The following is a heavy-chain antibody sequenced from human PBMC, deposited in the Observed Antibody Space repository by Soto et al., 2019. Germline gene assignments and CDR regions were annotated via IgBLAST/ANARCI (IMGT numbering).Heavy chain of an antibody. CDR2: IYSGGTT. Sequence: GGSLRLSCAVSGFTVSSNYINWVRQAPWKGLEWVSVIYSGGTTYYGDSLKGRFTISRDISKNKVYLQMNSLRAEDTAVYYCARGDYSSGYAMEVWGQGTTVILCS. CDR3: ARGDYSSGYAMEV. V-gene: IGHV3-53*01. D-gene: IGHD3-10*01. J-gene: IGHJ6*01. CDR1: GFTVSSNY.